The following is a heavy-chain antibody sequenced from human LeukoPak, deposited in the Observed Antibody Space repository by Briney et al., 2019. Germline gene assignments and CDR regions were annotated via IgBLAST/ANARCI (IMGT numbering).Heavy chain of an antibody. CDR2: IIPIFGTA. CDR1: GGTFSSYA. J-gene: IGHJ1*01. D-gene: IGHD4-17*01. V-gene: IGHV1-69*13. CDR3: ASGMTTVTSEYFQH. Sequence: ASVKVSCKASGGTFSSYAISWVRQAPGQGLEWMGGIIPIFGTANYAQKFQGRVTITAAESTSTAYMELSSLRSEDTAVYYCASGMTTVTSEYFQHWGQGTLVTVSS.